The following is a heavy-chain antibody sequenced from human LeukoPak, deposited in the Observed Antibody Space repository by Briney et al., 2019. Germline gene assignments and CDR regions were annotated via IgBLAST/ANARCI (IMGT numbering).Heavy chain of an antibody. Sequence: SETLSLTCTISGGSISSGEYYWSWIRQHPGKGLERIGYIYYSGNTYYNPSLRSRVTMSLGTSKNQFSLNLSSVTAADTAVYYCARGSRIQLWLSNWFDPWGQGTLVTVSS. J-gene: IGHJ5*02. D-gene: IGHD5-18*01. CDR3: ARGSRIQLWLSNWFDP. V-gene: IGHV4-31*03. CDR1: GGSISSGEYY. CDR2: IYYSGNT.